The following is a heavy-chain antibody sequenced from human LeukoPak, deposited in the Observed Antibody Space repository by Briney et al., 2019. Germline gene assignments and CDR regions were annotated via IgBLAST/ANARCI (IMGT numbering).Heavy chain of an antibody. J-gene: IGHJ6*02. CDR3: ASAVTYAAAGKYYYNYGMDV. D-gene: IGHD6-13*01. Sequence: SETLSLTCAVSGGSISSGGYSWRWIRQPPGKGLEWMGYIYQSGSTYYNPSLKSRVTISVDRSKNQFSLKLSSVTAADTAVYYCASAVTYAAAGKYYYNYGMDVWGQGTTVTVSS. CDR1: GGSISSGGYS. CDR2: IYQSGST. V-gene: IGHV4-30-2*01.